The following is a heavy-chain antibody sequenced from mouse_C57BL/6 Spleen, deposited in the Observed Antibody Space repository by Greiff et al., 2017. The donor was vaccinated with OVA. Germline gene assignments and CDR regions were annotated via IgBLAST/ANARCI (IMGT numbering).Heavy chain of an antibody. CDR2: IYPGDGDT. J-gene: IGHJ2*01. D-gene: IGHD2-9*01. Sequence: VQLQQSGPELVKPGASVKISCKASGYAFSSSWMNWVKQRPGKGLEWIGRIYPGDGDTNYNGKFKGKATLTADKSSSTAYMQLSSLTSEDSAVYFGARPYYGYDLYYFDYWGQGTTLTVSS. V-gene: IGHV1-82*01. CDR3: ARPYYGYDLYYFDY. CDR1: GYAFSSSW.